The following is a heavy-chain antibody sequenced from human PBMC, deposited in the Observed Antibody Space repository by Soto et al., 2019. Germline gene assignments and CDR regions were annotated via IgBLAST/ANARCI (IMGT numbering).Heavy chain of an antibody. CDR3: ARRKVAGRPPGYGMDV. CDR1: GYSFTSYY. D-gene: IGHD6-6*01. V-gene: IGHV5-10-1*01. J-gene: IGHJ6*02. CDR2: IDPSDSYT. Sequence: PGESLKISCKGSGYSFTSYYISWVRKMPGKGLEWMGRIDPSDSYTNYSPSFQGHVTISADKSISTAYLQWSSVKASDTAMYYCARRKVAGRPPGYGMDVWGQGTTVTVSS.